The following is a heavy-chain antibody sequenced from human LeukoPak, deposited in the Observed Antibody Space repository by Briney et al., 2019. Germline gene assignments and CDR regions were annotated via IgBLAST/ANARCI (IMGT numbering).Heavy chain of an antibody. CDR2: ISGSGGST. CDR1: GFTFSSYA. V-gene: IGHV3-23*01. Sequence: QTGGSLRLSCAASGFTFSSYAMSWVRQAPGKGLEWVSAISGSGGSTYYADSVKGRFTISRDNSKNTLYLQMNSLRAEDTAVYYCAAILRFLEWPRDDWFDPWGQGTLVTVSS. J-gene: IGHJ5*02. D-gene: IGHD3-3*01. CDR3: AAILRFLEWPRDDWFDP.